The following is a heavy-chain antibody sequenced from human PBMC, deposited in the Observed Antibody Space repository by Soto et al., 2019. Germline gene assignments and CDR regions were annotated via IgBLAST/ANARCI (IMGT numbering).Heavy chain of an antibody. D-gene: IGHD2-15*01. J-gene: IGHJ6*03. CDR3: ARAGGDCSGGSCYDTDYYYYMDV. Sequence: SHTCTVADGCICSYYWSWIMKTPGKGLEWIGYIYYSGSTNYNPSLKSRVTISVDTSKNQFSLKLSSVTAADTAVYYCARAGGDCSGGSCYDTDYYYYMDVSGKGTTVTVSS. CDR1: DGCICSYY. CDR2: IYYSGST. V-gene: IGHV4-59*01.